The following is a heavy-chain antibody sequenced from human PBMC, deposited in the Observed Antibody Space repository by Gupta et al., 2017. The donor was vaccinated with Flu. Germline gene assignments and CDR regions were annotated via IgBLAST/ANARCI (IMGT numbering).Heavy chain of an antibody. CDR1: GGTFSSYA. J-gene: IGHJ4*02. V-gene: IGHV1-69*06. CDR3: AREATGTTAGWGSYFDY. CDR2: IIPIFGTA. D-gene: IGHD1-1*01. Sequence: QVQLVQSGAEVKKPGSSVKVSCKASGGTFSSYAISWVRQAPGQGLEWMGGIIPIFGTANYAQKFQGRVTITADKSTSTAYMELSSLRSEDTAVYYCAREATGTTAGWGSYFDYWGQGTLVTVSS.